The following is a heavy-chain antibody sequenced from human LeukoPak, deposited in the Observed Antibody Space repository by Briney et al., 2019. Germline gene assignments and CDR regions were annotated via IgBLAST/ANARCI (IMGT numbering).Heavy chain of an antibody. Sequence: PSETLSLTCTVSGDSMSSDSYFWSWIRQPPGKGLEWIGRSYSSGRTYYNPSLKSRVTISLDTSRNQFSLKLSSVTAADTAVYFCATARADYGDYNSFYYMDVWGKGTTVTVSS. CDR2: SYSSGRT. V-gene: IGHV4-61*02. CDR3: ATARADYGDYNSFYYMDV. J-gene: IGHJ6*03. D-gene: IGHD4-17*01. CDR1: GDSMSSDSYF.